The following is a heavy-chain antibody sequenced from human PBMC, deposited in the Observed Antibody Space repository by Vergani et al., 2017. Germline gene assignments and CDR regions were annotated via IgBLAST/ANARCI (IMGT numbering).Heavy chain of an antibody. J-gene: IGHJ4*02. V-gene: IGHV3-23*04. CDR1: GFTFSSYG. CDR2: ISGSGGST. D-gene: IGHD2-15*01. Sequence: VQLVESGGGVVQPGRSLRLSCAASGFTFSSYGMHWVRQAPGKGLEWVSAISGSGGSTYYADSVKGRFTISRDNSKNTLYLQMNSLRAEDTAVYYCAKGEEAVAATTGDYWGQGTLVTVSS. CDR3: AKGEEAVAATTGDY.